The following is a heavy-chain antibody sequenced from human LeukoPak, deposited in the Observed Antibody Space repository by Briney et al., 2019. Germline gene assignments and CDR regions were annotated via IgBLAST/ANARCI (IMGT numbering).Heavy chain of an antibody. J-gene: IGHJ3*02. CDR3: ARGTSSGWFSDAFDI. CDR1: GFTFSSYD. V-gene: IGHV3-13*01. Sequence: PGGSLRLSCAASGFTFSSYDMHWVRQATGKSLECVSAIGTAGDTYYPGSVKGRFTISRENAKNSLYLQMNSLRAGDTAVYYCARGTSSGWFSDAFDIWGQGTMVTVSS. CDR2: IGTAGDT. D-gene: IGHD6-19*01.